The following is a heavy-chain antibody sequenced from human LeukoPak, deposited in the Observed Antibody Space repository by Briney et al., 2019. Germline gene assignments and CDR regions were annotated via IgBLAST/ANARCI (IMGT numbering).Heavy chain of an antibody. Sequence: SETLSLTCAVSGYSISSGYCWVWIRQPPGKGLEWIGTIYHSGSTYYNPSLKSRVTISVDTSKNQFSLKLSSVTAADTAVYYCARGSYGYSSGWYNYWGQGTLVTVSS. J-gene: IGHJ4*02. CDR2: IYHSGST. V-gene: IGHV4-38-2*01. CDR1: GYSISSGYC. D-gene: IGHD6-19*01. CDR3: ARGSYGYSSGWYNY.